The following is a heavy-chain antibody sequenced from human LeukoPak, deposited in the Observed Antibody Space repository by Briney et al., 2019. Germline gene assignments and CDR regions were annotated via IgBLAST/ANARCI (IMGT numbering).Heavy chain of an antibody. J-gene: IGHJ6*02. CDR2: IYYSGST. D-gene: IGHD7-27*01. CDR3: AALTGDDYYYGMDV. Sequence: SETLSLTCTVSGGSISSYLWSWIRQPPGKGLEWIGYIYYSGSTNYNPSLKSRVTILVDTSKSQFSLKVSSVTAADTAVYYCAALTGDDYYYGMDVWGQGTTVTVSS. V-gene: IGHV4-59*01. CDR1: GGSISSYL.